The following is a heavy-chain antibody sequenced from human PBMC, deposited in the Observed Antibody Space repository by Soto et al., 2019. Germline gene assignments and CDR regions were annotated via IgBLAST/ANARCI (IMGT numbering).Heavy chain of an antibody. V-gene: IGHV3-66*01. CDR3: GRNYYNDY. CDR1: GFTVSSTY. J-gene: IGHJ4*02. CDR2: IYSGGTT. Sequence: EVQLVESGGDLVQPGGSLRLSCAASGFTVSSTYMTWVRQAPGKGLEWVSVIYSGGTTYYADSVKGRFTISRDNSKNTLYPQMNSLRAEDTAVYYCGRNYYNDYWGQGTLVTVSS.